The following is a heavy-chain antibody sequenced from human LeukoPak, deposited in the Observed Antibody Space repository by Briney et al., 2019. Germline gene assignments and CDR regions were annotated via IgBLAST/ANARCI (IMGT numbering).Heavy chain of an antibody. D-gene: IGHD4/OR15-4a*01. J-gene: IGHJ6*03. Sequence: SETLSLTCAVYGGSFSDYYWTWIRQPPGKGLEWIGEINHSGSTNYNPSLKSRVTISVDTSKNQFSLKLSSVTAADTAVYYCARLGLTPYYYYYMDVWGKGTTVTISS. CDR2: INHSGST. CDR1: GGSFSDYY. CDR3: ARLGLTPYYYYYMDV. V-gene: IGHV4-34*01.